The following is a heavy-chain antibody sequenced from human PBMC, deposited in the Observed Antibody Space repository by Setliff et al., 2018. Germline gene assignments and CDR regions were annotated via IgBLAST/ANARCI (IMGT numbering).Heavy chain of an antibody. D-gene: IGHD3-10*01. CDR1: GGTFSSYA. V-gene: IGHV1-69*05. J-gene: IGHJ6*02. CDR3: ARGEREGITMVRGVRGTHYYYGMDV. CDR2: IIPIFGTA. Sequence: KVSCKASGGTFSSYAISWVRQAPGQGLEWMGGIIPIFGTANYAQKFQGRVTITTDESTSTAYMELSSLRSEDTAVYYCARGEREGITMVRGVRGTHYYYGMDVWGQGTKVTVSS.